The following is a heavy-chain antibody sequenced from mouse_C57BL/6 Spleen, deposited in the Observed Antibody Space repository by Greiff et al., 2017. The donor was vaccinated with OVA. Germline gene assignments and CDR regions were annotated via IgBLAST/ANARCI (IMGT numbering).Heavy chain of an antibody. CDR2: ISSGSSTI. V-gene: IGHV5-17*01. J-gene: IGHJ1*03. CDR1: GFTFSDYG. CDR3: ARNYDYDGGVSFDV. Sequence: EVQGVESGGGLVKPGGSLKLSCAASGFTFSDYGMHWVRQAPEKGLEWVAYISSGSSTIYYADTVKGRFTISRDNAKNTLFLQMTSLRSEDTAMYYCARNYDYDGGVSFDVWGTGTTVTVSS. D-gene: IGHD2-4*01.